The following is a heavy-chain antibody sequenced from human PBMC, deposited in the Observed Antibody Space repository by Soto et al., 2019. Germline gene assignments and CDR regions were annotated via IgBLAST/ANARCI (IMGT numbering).Heavy chain of an antibody. CDR1: GFTFSSYA. V-gene: IGHV3-23*01. Sequence: EVQLLESGGGLVQPGGSLRLSCAASGFTFSSYAMSWVRQAPGKGREWVSAISGSGGSTYYADSVKGRFTISRDNSKNTLYLQMNSLRAEDTAVYYCAKDQGIAVAGKIDYWGQGTLVTVSS. D-gene: IGHD6-19*01. CDR2: ISGSGGST. J-gene: IGHJ4*02. CDR3: AKDQGIAVAGKIDY.